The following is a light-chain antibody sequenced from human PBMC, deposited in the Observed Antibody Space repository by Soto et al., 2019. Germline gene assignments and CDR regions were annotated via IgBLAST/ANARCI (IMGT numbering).Light chain of an antibody. CDR1: QSVSNNY. V-gene: IGKV3-20*01. Sequence: IELTHSPGTLSFSPGERATPSCRASQSVSNNYLAWYQQKPGQAPRLLISGASNRATGIPDRCSGSGSGTDFILAISRMEPLFFTVRHSKKYTTLLLALLACTTF. CDR3: KKYTTLLLALLACTT. J-gene: IGKJ1*01. CDR2: GAS.